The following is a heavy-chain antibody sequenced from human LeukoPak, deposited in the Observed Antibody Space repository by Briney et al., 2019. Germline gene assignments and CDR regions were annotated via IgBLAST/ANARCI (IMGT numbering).Heavy chain of an antibody. Sequence: GGSLRLSCAASGFTSGTYWMSWVRQAPGKGLEGVANIKQDGSEKYYVDAVRGRFTISRHNAKNSLYLQMNSLRGEDTAVYYCARDRGSSGWYEFAYWGQGTLVTVSS. CDR3: ARDRGSSGWYEFAY. CDR1: GFTSGTYW. J-gene: IGHJ4*02. D-gene: IGHD6-19*01. V-gene: IGHV3-7*01. CDR2: IKQDGSEK.